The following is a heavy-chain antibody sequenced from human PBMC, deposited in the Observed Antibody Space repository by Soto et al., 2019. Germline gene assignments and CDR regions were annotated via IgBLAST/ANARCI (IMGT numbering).Heavy chain of an antibody. CDR1: GFSLSTSGVG. J-gene: IGHJ5*02. V-gene: IGHV2-5*02. D-gene: IGHD2-21*01. Sequence: QITLKESGPTLVKPTQTLTLTCTFSGFSLSTSGVGVGWIRQPPGKALEWLALIYWDDDNRYSPSLKSRLTITKDPPKNQVVLTRTAKDPLDTAPYCGAPCRGILWLGWFDPWGPGTLVTVSS. CDR2: IYWDDDN. CDR3: APCRGILWLGWFDP.